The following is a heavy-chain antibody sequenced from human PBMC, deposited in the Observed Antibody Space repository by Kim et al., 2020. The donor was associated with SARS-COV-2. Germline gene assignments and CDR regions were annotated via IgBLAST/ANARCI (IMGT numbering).Heavy chain of an antibody. CDR2: ISSSSSYI. J-gene: IGHJ3*02. CDR1: GFTFSSYS. Sequence: GGSLRLSCAASGFTFSSYSMNWVRQAPGKGLEWVSSISSSSSYIYYADSVKGRFTISRDNAKNSLYLQMNSLRAEDTAVYYCARMTLPLFRAFDIWGQGTMVTVSS. CDR3: ARMTLPLFRAFDI. V-gene: IGHV3-21*01.